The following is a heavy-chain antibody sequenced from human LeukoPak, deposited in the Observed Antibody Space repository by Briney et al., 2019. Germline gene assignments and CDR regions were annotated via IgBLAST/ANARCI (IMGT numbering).Heavy chain of an antibody. V-gene: IGHV3-7*01. J-gene: IGHJ3*02. CDR2: IKHDESET. CDR1: GFTISSHW. Sequence: GGSLRLSCAASGFTISSHWMSWVRQVPGKGLESVAHIKHDESETYYVDTVRGRFIISRDNAKNSLYLQMYSLRVEDTAVYHCARGPTDFDASDIWGHGTLVTVSS. CDR3: ARGPTDFDASDI.